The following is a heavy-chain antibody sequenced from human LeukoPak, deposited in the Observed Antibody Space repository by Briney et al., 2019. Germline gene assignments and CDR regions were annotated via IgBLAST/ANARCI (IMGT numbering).Heavy chain of an antibody. D-gene: IGHD1-1*01. J-gene: IGHJ5*02. Sequence: EWIGHIYHTGSTHYNASLKSRLTMSVDTSRNQFSLRLDSVTVADTAVYYCARGGVVTTTPLVDPWGQGTLVIVSS. V-gene: IGHV4-31*02. CDR2: IYHTGST. CDR3: ARGGVVTTTPLVDP.